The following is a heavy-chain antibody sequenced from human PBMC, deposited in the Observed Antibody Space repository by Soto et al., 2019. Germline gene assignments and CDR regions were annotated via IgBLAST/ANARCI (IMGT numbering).Heavy chain of an antibody. Sequence: QVQLVESGGGVVQPGRSLRLSCAASGFTFSSYGMHWVRQAPGKGLEWVAVISYDGSNKYYADSVKGRFTISRDNSKNTLYLQMNSLSAEDTAVYYCAKDAGYYGSGSYPPYVYWGQGTLVTVSS. D-gene: IGHD3-10*01. J-gene: IGHJ4*02. CDR2: ISYDGSNK. V-gene: IGHV3-30*18. CDR1: GFTFSSYG. CDR3: AKDAGYYGSGSYPPYVY.